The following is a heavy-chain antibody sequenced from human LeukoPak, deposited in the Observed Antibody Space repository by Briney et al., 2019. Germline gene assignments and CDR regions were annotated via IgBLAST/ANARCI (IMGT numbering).Heavy chain of an antibody. J-gene: IGHJ3*02. Sequence: PSQTLSLTCSVSGDSISSSEDFWSWIRQPPGKGLEWIGYIHYSGTAYYKPSLKSRVTMSVDTSKNHFSLKMSSVTAADTAVYYCARPGLTGHDALDIWGQGTMVTVSS. CDR1: GDSISSSEDF. CDR2: IHYSGTA. V-gene: IGHV4-30-4*08. D-gene: IGHD7-27*01. CDR3: ARPGLTGHDALDI.